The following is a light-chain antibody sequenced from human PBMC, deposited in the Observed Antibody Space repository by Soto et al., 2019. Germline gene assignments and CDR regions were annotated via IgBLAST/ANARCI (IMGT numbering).Light chain of an antibody. V-gene: IGLV3-25*03. CDR1: ALPKQY. Sequence: SYELTQPPSVSVSPGQTARITCSGDALPKQYAYWYQQKPGQAPVLVIYKDSERPSGIPERFSGSSSGTTVTLTISGVQAEDEADYCCQSADSSVVFGGGTKLTVL. CDR3: QSADSSVV. CDR2: KDS. J-gene: IGLJ2*01.